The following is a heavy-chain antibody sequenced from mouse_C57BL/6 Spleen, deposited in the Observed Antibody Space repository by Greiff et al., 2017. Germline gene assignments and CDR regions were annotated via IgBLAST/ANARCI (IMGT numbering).Heavy chain of an antibody. V-gene: IGHV1-80*01. CDR3: ARMAPGTGFDY. CDR2: IYPGDGDT. D-gene: IGHD3-3*01. Sequence: VQLQQSGAELVKPGASVTISCKASGYAFSSYWMNWVKQRPGKGLEWIGQIYPGDGDTNYNGKFKGKATLTADKSSSTAYMQLSSLTSEDSAVYFCARMAPGTGFDYWGQGTTLTVSS. CDR1: GYAFSSYW. J-gene: IGHJ2*01.